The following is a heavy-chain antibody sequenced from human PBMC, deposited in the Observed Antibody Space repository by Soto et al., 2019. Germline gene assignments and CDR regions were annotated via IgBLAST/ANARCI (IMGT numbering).Heavy chain of an antibody. D-gene: IGHD3-10*01. CDR1: GFTFSDYY. CDR2: ISGGGTTI. CDR3: AGDPYYYASEY. J-gene: IGHJ4*02. V-gene: IGHV3-11*01. Sequence: VGSLRLSCAASGFTFSDYYMTWIRQAPGKGLEWVSYISGGGTTIYYADSVKGRFTVSRDNAKKSLYLQMNSLRAEDTAVYYCAGDPYYYASEYWGQGTLVTVSS.